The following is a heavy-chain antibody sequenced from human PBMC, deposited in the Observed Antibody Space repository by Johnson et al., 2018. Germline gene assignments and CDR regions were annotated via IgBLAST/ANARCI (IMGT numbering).Heavy chain of an antibody. CDR2: ISYHGSDT. CDR1: GFIFSSYG. CDR3: ARDITSHFSDYYALDV. D-gene: IGHD2/OR15-2a*01. V-gene: IGHV3-30*03. J-gene: IGHJ6*02. Sequence: QVQLVQSGGGVVQPGKSLRLSCAASGFIFSSYGMHWVRQAPGKGLEWVAAISYHGSDTQYADSVRGRFIISRDNSKTALYLQMNSLRGDDTAVYYCARDITSHFSDYYALDVWGQGTTVTV.